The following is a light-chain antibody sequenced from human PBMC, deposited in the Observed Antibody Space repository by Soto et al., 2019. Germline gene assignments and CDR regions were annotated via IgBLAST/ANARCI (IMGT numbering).Light chain of an antibody. J-gene: IGKJ1*01. CDR1: QSVSRY. CDR2: DAS. V-gene: IGKV3-11*01. CDR3: QQRSNWPPA. Sequence: EIVLTQSPATPSLSPGERATLSCRASQSVSRYLAWYQQKPGQAPRLLIYDASNRATGIPARFSGSGSGTDFTLTISSLEPEDFAVYYCQQRSNWPPAFGQGTKVEIK.